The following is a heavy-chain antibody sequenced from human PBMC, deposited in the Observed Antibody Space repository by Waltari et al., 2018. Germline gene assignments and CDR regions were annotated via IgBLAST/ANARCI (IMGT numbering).Heavy chain of an antibody. CDR2: IYTSGST. J-gene: IGHJ3*02. Sequence: QVQLQESGPGLVKPSQTLSLTCTVSGGSISSGSYYWSWIRQPAGKGLEWIGRIYTSGSTNYNPSLKSRVTISVDTSKNTLYLQMNSLRAEDTAVYYCAKSTRGGDYPAFDIWGQGTMVIVSS. CDR3: AKSTRGGDYPAFDI. V-gene: IGHV4-61*02. CDR1: GGSISSGSYY. D-gene: IGHD4-17*01.